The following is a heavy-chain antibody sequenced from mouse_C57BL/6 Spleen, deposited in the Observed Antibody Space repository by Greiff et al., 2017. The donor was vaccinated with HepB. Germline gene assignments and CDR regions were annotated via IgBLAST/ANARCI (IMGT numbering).Heavy chain of an antibody. CDR1: GYTFTSYW. CDR2: IYPGSGST. Sequence: VQLQQSGAELVKPGASVKMSCKASGYTFTSYWITWVKQRPGQGLEWIGDIYPGSGSTNYNEKFKSKATLTVDTSSSTAFMQLSSLTSEDSAVYFCGRTGSPLPRAMDYWGQGTSVTVSS. V-gene: IGHV1-55*01. D-gene: IGHD2-10*01. CDR3: GRTGSPLPRAMDY. J-gene: IGHJ4*01.